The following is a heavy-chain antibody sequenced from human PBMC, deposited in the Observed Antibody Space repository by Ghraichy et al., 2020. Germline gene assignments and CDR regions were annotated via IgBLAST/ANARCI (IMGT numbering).Heavy chain of an antibody. Sequence: ASVKVSCKASGYTFTSYDINWVRQATGQGLEWMGWMNPNSGNTGYAQKFQGRVTMTRNTSISTAYMELSSLRSEDTAVYYCARARGYYDILTGYYRAYYYGMDVWGQGTTVTVSS. CDR3: ARARGYYDILTGYYRAYYYGMDV. CDR1: GYTFTSYD. J-gene: IGHJ6*02. D-gene: IGHD3-9*01. V-gene: IGHV1-8*01. CDR2: MNPNSGNT.